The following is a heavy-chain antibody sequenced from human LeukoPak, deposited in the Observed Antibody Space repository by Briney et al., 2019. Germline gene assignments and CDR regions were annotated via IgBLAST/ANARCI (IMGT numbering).Heavy chain of an antibody. V-gene: IGHV3-7*01. D-gene: IGHD2-15*01. J-gene: IGHJ3*02. CDR3: AREVGWVVAADAFDI. CDR2: IKQDGSEK. CDR1: GFTFSSYW. Sequence: PGGSLRLSCAASGFTFSSYWMSWVRQAPGKGLEWVANIKQDGSEKYYVDSVKGRFTISRDNAKNSLYLQMNSLRAEDTAVYYCAREVGWVVAADAFDIWGQGTMVTVSS.